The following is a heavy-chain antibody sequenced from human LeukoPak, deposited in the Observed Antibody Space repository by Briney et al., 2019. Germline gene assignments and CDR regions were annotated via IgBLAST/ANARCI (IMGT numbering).Heavy chain of an antibody. CDR1: GGSISSGGYY. CDR3: ASLSYSSSGYYFDY. D-gene: IGHD6-6*01. J-gene: IGHJ4*02. Sequence: SQTLSLTCTVSGGSISSGGYYWSWIRQHPGQGLEWIGYIYYSGSTYYNPSLKSRVTISVDTSKNQFSLKLSSVTAADTAMYYCASLSYSSSGYYFDYWGQGTLVTVSS. CDR2: IYYSGST. V-gene: IGHV4-31*03.